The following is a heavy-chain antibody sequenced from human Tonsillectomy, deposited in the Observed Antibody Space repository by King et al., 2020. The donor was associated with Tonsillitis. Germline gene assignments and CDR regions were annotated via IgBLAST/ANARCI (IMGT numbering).Heavy chain of an antibody. Sequence: QLQESGPGQVKPSQTLSLTCIVSSGSISSDSYYWSWIRQHPGKGLEWIGYISYTGSTYYSPSLKSRITMSVDTSKNQFSLNLSSVTPADTAIYYCASATCSSTTCYRPEYFQEWGQGALVTVSS. CDR1: SGSISSDSYY. CDR2: ISYTGST. D-gene: IGHD2-2*01. V-gene: IGHV4-31*03. J-gene: IGHJ1*01. CDR3: ASATCSSTTCYRPEYFQE.